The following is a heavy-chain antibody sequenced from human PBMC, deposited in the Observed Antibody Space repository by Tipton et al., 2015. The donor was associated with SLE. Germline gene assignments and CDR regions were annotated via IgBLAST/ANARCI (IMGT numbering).Heavy chain of an antibody. V-gene: IGHV4-34*12. Sequence: TLSLTCSVYGDSLSGQYWSWIRQPPGKGLEWIGEVFRGGSTNYSPSLESRVTITVDMSKNHFSLRLKSVTAADTAVYYCATGHFDFWGQGRLVTVSS. CDR3: ATGHFDF. D-gene: IGHD1-1*01. CDR2: VFRGGST. CDR1: GDSLSGQY. J-gene: IGHJ5*01.